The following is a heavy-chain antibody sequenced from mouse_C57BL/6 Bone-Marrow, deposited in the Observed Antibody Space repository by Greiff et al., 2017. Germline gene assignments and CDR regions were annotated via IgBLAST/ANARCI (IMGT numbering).Heavy chain of an antibody. CDR2: ISSGGSYT. D-gene: IGHD2-3*01. Sequence: EVQLQESGGDLVKPGGSLKLSCAASGFTFSSYGMSWVRQTPDKRLEWVATISSGGSYTYYPDSVKGRFTISRDNAKNTLYLQMSSLKSEDTAMYYCARQGYDYLAYWGQGTTLTVSS. CDR1: GFTFSSYG. V-gene: IGHV5-6*01. CDR3: ARQGYDYLAY. J-gene: IGHJ2*01.